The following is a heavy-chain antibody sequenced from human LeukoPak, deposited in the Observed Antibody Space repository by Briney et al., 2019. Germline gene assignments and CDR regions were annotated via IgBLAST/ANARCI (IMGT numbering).Heavy chain of an antibody. V-gene: IGHV4-59*01. CDR1: GGSISSYY. Sequence: PSETLSLTCTVSGGSISSYYWSWIRQPPGKGLEWIGYIYYSGSTNYNPSLKSRVPISVDTSKNQFSLKLSSVTGADTAVYYCARGLGGYYYYGMDVWGQGTTVTVSS. D-gene: IGHD3-16*01. J-gene: IGHJ6*02. CDR3: ARGLGGYYYYGMDV. CDR2: IYYSGST.